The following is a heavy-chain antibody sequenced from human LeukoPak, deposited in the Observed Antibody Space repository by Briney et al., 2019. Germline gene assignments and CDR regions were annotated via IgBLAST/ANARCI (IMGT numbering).Heavy chain of an antibody. D-gene: IGHD5-12*01. Sequence: ASVKVSCKASGHTFTGYYMHWVRQAPGQGLEWMGWINPNSGGTNYAQKFQGRVTMTRDTSISTAYMELSRLRSDDTAVYYCARDFAAYSGYEYWGQGTLVTVSS. CDR2: INPNSGGT. CDR1: GHTFTGYY. J-gene: IGHJ4*02. V-gene: IGHV1-2*02. CDR3: ARDFAAYSGYEY.